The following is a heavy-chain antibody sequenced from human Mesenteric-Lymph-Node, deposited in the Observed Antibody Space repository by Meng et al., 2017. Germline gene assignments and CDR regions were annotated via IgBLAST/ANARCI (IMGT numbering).Heavy chain of an antibody. D-gene: IGHD3-22*01. V-gene: IGHV1-18*01. CDR3: ATTGRSSGQPGIY. CDR1: GGTFSSYA. Sequence: ASVKVSCKASGGTFSSYAISWVRQAPGQGLEWMGWISGDNSNTNSGQKLQGRVAMTTDTSTSTAYMELRSLRSDDTAVYYCATTGRSSGQPGIYWGQGTLVTVSS. J-gene: IGHJ4*02. CDR2: ISGDNSNT.